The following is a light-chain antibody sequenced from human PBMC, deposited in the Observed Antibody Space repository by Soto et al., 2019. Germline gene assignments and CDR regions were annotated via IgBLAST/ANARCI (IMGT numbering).Light chain of an antibody. CDR2: DAS. J-gene: IGKJ5*01. V-gene: IGKV3-11*01. CDR1: QSVSSY. Sequence: EIVLTQSPATLSLSPGERATLSCRASQSVSSYLLWYQQKPGRAPRLLIYDASNRAAGIPARFSGSGSGTDFTLTISSLEPEDFAVYYCQHRMNWPLTFGQGTRLEIK. CDR3: QHRMNWPLT.